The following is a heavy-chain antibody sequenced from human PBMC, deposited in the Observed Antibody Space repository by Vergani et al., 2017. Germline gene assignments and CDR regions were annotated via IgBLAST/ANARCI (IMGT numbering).Heavy chain of an antibody. CDR1: GFTFSSFG. V-gene: IGHV3-30*02. CDR2: VWFDGNNK. J-gene: IGHJ4*02. Sequence: QVHLVESGGGVVQPGGSLRLSCTASGFTFSSFGMHWVRQAPGKGLEWLGLVWFDGNNKYYADSVKGRFTISRDNSKNALYLQMGSLSPEDTAVYYCARETRDTPSSLDYWGQGTLVTVSS. CDR3: ARETRDTPSSLDY. D-gene: IGHD5-24*01.